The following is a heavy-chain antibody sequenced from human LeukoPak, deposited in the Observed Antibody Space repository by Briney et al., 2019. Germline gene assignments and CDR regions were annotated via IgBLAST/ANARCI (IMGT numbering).Heavy chain of an antibody. CDR1: GFTFSSYA. D-gene: IGHD2-2*01. V-gene: IGHV3-23*01. CDR3: VKDRCDRTTCPEV. CDR2: ITGSGGRT. Sequence: GGSLRLSCAASGFTFSSYAMSWVRQAPGKGLEWVSAITGSGGRTYYADSVKGRFTTSRDNSKNTLHLQMSSLRAEDTALYYCVKDRCDRTTCPEVWGQGTLVTVSS. J-gene: IGHJ4*02.